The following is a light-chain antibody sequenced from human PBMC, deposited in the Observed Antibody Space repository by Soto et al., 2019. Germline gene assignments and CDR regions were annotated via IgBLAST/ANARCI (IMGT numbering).Light chain of an antibody. CDR3: QSYDSSLSVV. CDR2: GNS. J-gene: IGLJ2*01. CDR1: SSNIGGGYD. V-gene: IGLV1-40*01. Sequence: QSVLTQPPSVSGAPGQRSTISCTGSSSNIGGGYDVHWYQQLPGTAPKLLIYGNSNRPSGVPDRFSGSKSGTSASLAITGLEAEDEADYYCQSYDSSLSVVFGGGTQLTVL.